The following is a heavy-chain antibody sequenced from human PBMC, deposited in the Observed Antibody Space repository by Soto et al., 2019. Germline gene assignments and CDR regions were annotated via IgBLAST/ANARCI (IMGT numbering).Heavy chain of an antibody. CDR3: AKDNDYGDSPDWYFDL. CDR2: ISYDGSNK. D-gene: IGHD4-17*01. CDR1: GFTFSSYG. V-gene: IGHV3-30*18. J-gene: IGHJ2*01. Sequence: GGSLRLSCAASGFTFSSYGMHWVRQAPGKGLEWVAVISYDGSNKYYADSVKGRFTISRDNSKNTLYLQMNSLRAEDTAVYYCAKDNDYGDSPDWYFDLWGRGTLVTVSS.